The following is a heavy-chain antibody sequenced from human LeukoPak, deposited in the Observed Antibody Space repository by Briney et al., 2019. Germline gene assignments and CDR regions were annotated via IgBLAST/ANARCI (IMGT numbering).Heavy chain of an antibody. J-gene: IGHJ5*02. V-gene: IGHV1-18*01. Sequence: ASVKVSCKSSGYTFTIYGISWVRQGPGQGLEWMGWISAYNGNTTYAQKLHGRVTVTTDTYPSIDYMEVRGAGSDDSAVYYWARADIVATILHPWGQGTLVTVSS. CDR2: ISAYNGNT. CDR1: GYTFTIYG. CDR3: ARADIVATILHP. D-gene: IGHD5-12*01.